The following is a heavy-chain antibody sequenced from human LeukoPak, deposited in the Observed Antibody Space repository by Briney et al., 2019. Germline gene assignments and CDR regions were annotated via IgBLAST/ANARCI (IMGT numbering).Heavy chain of an antibody. CDR3: ACSPNTALATSWFDP. D-gene: IGHD5-18*01. J-gene: IGHJ5*02. CDR1: GGSISSYY. Sequence: SETLSLTCTVSGGSISSYYCSWIRQPPGKGLEWIGYIYYSGNTNYNPSLKSRVTISVDTSKNQFSLNLSSITAADTAVYYCACSPNTALATSWFDPWGQGTLVTVSS. CDR2: IYYSGNT. V-gene: IGHV4-59*03.